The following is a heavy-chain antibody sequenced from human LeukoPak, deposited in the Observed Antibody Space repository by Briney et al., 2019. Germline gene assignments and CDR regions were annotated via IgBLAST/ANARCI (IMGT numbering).Heavy chain of an antibody. J-gene: IGHJ4*02. CDR2: IYHSGST. Sequence: ASETLSLTCTVSGYSISSGYYWGWIRQPPGKGLEWIGSIYHSGSTYYNPSLKSRVTISVDTSKNQFSLKLNSVTAADTAVYYCAREVGRGFDYWGQGTLVTVSS. V-gene: IGHV4-38-2*02. D-gene: IGHD1-26*01. CDR1: GYSISSGYY. CDR3: AREVGRGFDY.